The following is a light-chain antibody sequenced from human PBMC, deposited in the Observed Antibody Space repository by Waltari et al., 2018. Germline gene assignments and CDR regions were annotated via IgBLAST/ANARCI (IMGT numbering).Light chain of an antibody. CDR1: QSVGSSS. Sequence: EIVLTQSPGTASLSPGERVTLPCRASQSVGSSSLAWYQQKPGQAPRLVIYRASRRATGIPDRFSGSGSGTDFSLTISRLGPEDFAVYYCQQHGTLPATFGQGTKVEIK. CDR3: QQHGTLPAT. J-gene: IGKJ1*01. CDR2: RAS. V-gene: IGKV3-20*01.